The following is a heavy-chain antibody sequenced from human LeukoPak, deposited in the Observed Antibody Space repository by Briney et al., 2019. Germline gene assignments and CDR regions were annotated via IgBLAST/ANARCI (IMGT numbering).Heavy chain of an antibody. CDR3: ARDGASIPYAAAGS. V-gene: IGHV3-21*01. CDR1: GFTFSSYS. J-gene: IGHJ4*02. D-gene: IGHD6-13*01. CDR2: ISSSSSYI. Sequence: GGSLRLSCAASGFTFSSYSMNWVRQAPGKGLEWVSSISSSSSYIYYADSVKGRFTISRDNAKNSLYLQMNSLRAEDTAVYYCARDGASIPYAAAGSWGQGTLVTVSS.